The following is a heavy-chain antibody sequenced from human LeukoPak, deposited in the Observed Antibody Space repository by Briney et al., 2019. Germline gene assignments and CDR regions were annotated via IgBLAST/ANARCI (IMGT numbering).Heavy chain of an antibody. J-gene: IGHJ4*02. CDR2: IRDSGGRT. Sequence: GGSLRLSCAVSGITLSNYGMSWVRQAPGKGLEWVAGIRDSGGRTNYADSVKGRFTISRDNPKNTLYLQMSSLRAEDTAVYFCAKRGVVIRVILVGFHKEAYYFDSWGQGALVTVSS. V-gene: IGHV3-23*01. D-gene: IGHD3-22*01. CDR3: AKRGVVIRVILVGFHKEAYYFDS. CDR1: GITLSNYG.